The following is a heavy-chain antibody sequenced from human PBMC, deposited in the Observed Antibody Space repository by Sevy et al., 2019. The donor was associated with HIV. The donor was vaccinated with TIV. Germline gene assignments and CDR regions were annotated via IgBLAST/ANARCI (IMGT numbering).Heavy chain of an antibody. CDR2: ISAYNGHT. CDR3: AGAWPSIVLAPAPVGYYYGMDV. J-gene: IGHJ6*02. D-gene: IGHD2-2*01. V-gene: IGHV1-18*01. Sequence: ASVKVSCKASGYTFTNYGISWVRQAPGQGLEWMGWISAYNGHTDYARKLQGRVTMTTDKSTSTAYMELGSLRSDDTAVYYCAGAWPSIVLAPAPVGYYYGMDVWGLGTTVTVSS. CDR1: GYTFTNYG.